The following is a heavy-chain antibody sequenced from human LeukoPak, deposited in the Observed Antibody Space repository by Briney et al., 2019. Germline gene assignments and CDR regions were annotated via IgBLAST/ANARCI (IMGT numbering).Heavy chain of an antibody. Sequence: PGGSLRLSCAASGFALSNYPMGWVRQAPGKGLEWVSGIGEEKSGSWTKSADSVKGRFTISRDNSENTLYLQMDSLTVDDTAVYYCAKAGVISGWDYWGQGVLVTVSS. V-gene: IGHV3-23*01. CDR3: AKAGVISGWDY. J-gene: IGHJ4*02. D-gene: IGHD3-3*02. CDR2: IGEEKSGSWT. CDR1: GFALSNYP.